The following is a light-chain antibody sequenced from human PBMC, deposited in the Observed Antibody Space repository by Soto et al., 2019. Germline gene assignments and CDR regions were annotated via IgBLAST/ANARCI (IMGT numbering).Light chain of an antibody. CDR3: SSYTSSSTWV. Sequence: QSVLSQPASVSGSPGQSITISCTGTSSDVGGYKYVSWYRQHPGKAPKLMIYEVSNRPSGVSNRFSASKSGNTASLTISGLRAEDEADYYCSSYTSSSTWVFGGGTKLTVL. CDR1: SSDVGGYKY. CDR2: EVS. V-gene: IGLV2-14*01. J-gene: IGLJ3*02.